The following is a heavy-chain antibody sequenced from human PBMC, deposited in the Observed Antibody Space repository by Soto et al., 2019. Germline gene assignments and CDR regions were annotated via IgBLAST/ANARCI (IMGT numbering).Heavy chain of an antibody. V-gene: IGHV3-23*01. Sequence: GGSLRLSCAASGFTFDNYAMHWVRQAPGKGLEWVSSISSTAGRTSSYADSVKGRFAISRDFSDNTVYLQMNNLRVDDTAVYFCAKGVLSFHYRMEVWGQGTTVTVSS. CDR1: GFTFDNYA. CDR3: AKGVLSFHYRMEV. D-gene: IGHD3-10*01. J-gene: IGHJ6*02. CDR2: ISSTAGRTS.